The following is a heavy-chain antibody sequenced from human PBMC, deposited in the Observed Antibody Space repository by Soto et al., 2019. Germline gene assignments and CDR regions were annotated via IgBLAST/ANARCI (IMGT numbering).Heavy chain of an antibody. D-gene: IGHD2-15*01. J-gene: IGHJ4*02. V-gene: IGHV1-69*08. Sequence: QVQLVQSGAEVKKPGSSVKVSCKASGGTFSSYTMSWVRQAPGQGLEWMGRVSPVLGLTNYAQKFQDRVTISADKVTSTTYMELSSLRSEDTALYYCARDLAYCSGGSCYQDYWGQGTLVTVSS. CDR1: GGTFSSYT. CDR3: ARDLAYCSGGSCYQDY. CDR2: VSPVLGLT.